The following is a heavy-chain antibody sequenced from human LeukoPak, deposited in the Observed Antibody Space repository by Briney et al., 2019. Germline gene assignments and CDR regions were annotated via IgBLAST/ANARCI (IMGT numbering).Heavy chain of an antibody. CDR1: GFTFDDYG. CDR3: ARDYFYCGGDCFVDY. Sequence: GGSLRLSCAASGFTFDDYGMSWVRQAPGKGLEWVSGINWNGGSTGYADSVKGRFTISRDNAKNSLYLQMNSLRAEDTAVHYCARDYFYCGGDCFVDYWGQGTLVTVSS. CDR2: INWNGGST. J-gene: IGHJ4*02. D-gene: IGHD2-21*02. V-gene: IGHV3-20*04.